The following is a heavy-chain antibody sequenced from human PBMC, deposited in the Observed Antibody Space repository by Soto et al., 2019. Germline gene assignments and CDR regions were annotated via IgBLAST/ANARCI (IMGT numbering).Heavy chain of an antibody. CDR3: ARGRDKYKLGNV. D-gene: IGHD1-1*01. CDR1: GGSLSDYY. CDR2: INPSGST. J-gene: IGHJ6*02. Sequence: QVQLQQWGAGLLKPSETLSLTCAVSGGSLSDYYWPWIRQSPGKGLEWIGEINPSGSTYYNPSLRSRVTISVDTSKSQFSLKLTTLTAADTAIYYCARGRDKYKLGNVWGHGNRVNVSS. V-gene: IGHV4-34*01.